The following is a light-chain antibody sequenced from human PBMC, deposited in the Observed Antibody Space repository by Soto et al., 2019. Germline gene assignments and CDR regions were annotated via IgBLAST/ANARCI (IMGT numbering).Light chain of an antibody. CDR1: DSNIGNHY. Sequence: QAVVTQPPSVSAAPGQKVTISCSGSDSNIGNHYVSWYQQVPGTAPKLLIYDDYRQPSGIPGRFSGSKSGTSATLGITGLQTGDEANYYCGTWDSSLTAVVFGGGTKLTVL. J-gene: IGLJ2*01. V-gene: IGLV1-51*01. CDR3: GTWDSSLTAVV. CDR2: DDY.